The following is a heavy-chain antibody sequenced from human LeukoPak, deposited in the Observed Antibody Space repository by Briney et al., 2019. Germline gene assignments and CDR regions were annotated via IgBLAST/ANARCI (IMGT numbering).Heavy chain of an antibody. J-gene: IGHJ4*02. CDR1: GFTFSSYA. CDR2: ISGSGGST. D-gene: IGHD6-13*01. Sequence: GGSLRLSCAASGFTFSSYAMSWVRQAPGKGLEWVSDISGSGGSTFYADSVRGRFTISRDNSKNTLYLQMNSLRAEDTAVYYCAKDVYSSSWSSFDYWGQGTLVTVSS. CDR3: AKDVYSSSWSSFDY. V-gene: IGHV3-23*01.